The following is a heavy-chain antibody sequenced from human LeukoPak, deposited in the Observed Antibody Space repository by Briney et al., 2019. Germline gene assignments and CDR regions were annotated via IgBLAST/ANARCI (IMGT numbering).Heavy chain of an antibody. Sequence: WGSLRLSCAASGFIFSDHYMDWVRQAPGKGLEWVGRTRNEANIYTTKYAASVKGRFTISRDDSKNSLYLQMNSLKTEDTAVYYCASPVGATTVRAFDIWGQGTMVTVSS. CDR2: TRNEANIYTT. D-gene: IGHD1-26*01. CDR3: ASPVGATTVRAFDI. J-gene: IGHJ3*02. CDR1: GFIFSDHY. V-gene: IGHV3-72*01.